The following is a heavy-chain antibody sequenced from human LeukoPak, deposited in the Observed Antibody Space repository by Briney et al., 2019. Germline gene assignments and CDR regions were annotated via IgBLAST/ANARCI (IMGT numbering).Heavy chain of an antibody. CDR3: ARGQRPQYTSTWDNWFDP. V-gene: IGHV3-48*03. Sequence: PVGSLRLSCAASGFPFSSYEMNWVRQAPGKRLQWVSYISSSGNKIYYAASVKGRFTISRDNAKNSLYLQIDSLRAEDTAVYYCARGQRPQYTSTWDNWFDPWGQGTQVTVSS. CDR1: GFPFSSYE. CDR2: ISSSGNKI. J-gene: IGHJ5*02. D-gene: IGHD2-2*01.